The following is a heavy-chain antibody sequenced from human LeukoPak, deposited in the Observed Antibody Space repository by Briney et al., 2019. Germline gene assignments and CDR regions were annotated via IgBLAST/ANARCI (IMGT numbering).Heavy chain of an antibody. CDR3: AREAVPAAINYYYMDV. CDR2: IIPIFGTA. V-gene: IGHV1-69*13. CDR1: GCTLRRHV. Sequence: GASVKVSRKASGCTLRRHVISRVRQAPGQGLEWMGGIIPIFGTANYAQKFQGRVTITADESTSTAYMELSSLRSEDTAVYYCAREAVPAAINYYYMDVWGKGTTVTLSS. D-gene: IGHD2-2*02. J-gene: IGHJ6*03.